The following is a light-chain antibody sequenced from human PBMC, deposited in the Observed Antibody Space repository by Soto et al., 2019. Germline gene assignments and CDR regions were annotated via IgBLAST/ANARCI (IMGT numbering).Light chain of an antibody. Sequence: QSALTQPASVSGSPGQSITISCTGNSSDVGSYDLVSWYQQRPGRDPRLMIFEVAKRPSGISTRFSGSKSGNTASLTISGLQAVDEADYFCCSYTSTNTLVFGGGTKLTVL. CDR1: SSDVGSYDL. V-gene: IGLV2-23*02. CDR3: CSYTSTNTLV. J-gene: IGLJ2*01. CDR2: EVA.